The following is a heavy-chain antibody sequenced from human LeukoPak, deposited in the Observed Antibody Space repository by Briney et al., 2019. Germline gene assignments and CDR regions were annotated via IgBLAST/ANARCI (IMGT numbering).Heavy chain of an antibody. CDR3: ARILDSAWGELGY. CDR2: IRSDGSNR. Sequence: GGSLRLSCAGSGFSFSSYGMHWVRQAPGKGLEWMAFIRSDGSNRYYADSVKGRFTISRDNSKNTLYLQMNSLRAEDTAVYYCARILDSAWGELGYWGQGTLVTVSS. J-gene: IGHJ4*02. CDR1: GFSFSSYG. V-gene: IGHV3-30*02. D-gene: IGHD6-19*01.